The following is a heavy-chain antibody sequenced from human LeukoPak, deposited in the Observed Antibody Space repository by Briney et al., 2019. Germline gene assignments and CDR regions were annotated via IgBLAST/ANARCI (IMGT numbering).Heavy chain of an antibody. V-gene: IGHV1-24*01. CDR1: GYTLTELS. CDR2: FDPEDGET. D-gene: IGHD3-3*01. CDR3: ASTSITYYDFWSGDNWFDP. J-gene: IGHJ5*02. Sequence: GASVKVSCKVSGYTLTELSMHWVRQAPGKGLEWMGGFDPEDGETIYAQKFQGRVTMTEDTPTDTAYMELSRLRSDDTAVYYCASTSITYYDFWSGDNWFDPWGQGTLVTVSS.